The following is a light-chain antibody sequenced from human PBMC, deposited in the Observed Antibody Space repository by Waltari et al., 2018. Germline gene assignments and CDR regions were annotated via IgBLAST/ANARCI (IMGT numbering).Light chain of an antibody. CDR1: SSDVGGYNY. CDR3: SSYTSSITSVL. V-gene: IGLV2-14*01. Sequence: QSALTQPASVSGSPGQSITISCPGTSSDVGGYNYVSWYQQHPGKAPKLMIYEVSNRPSGASNRFSGSKSGNTASLTISGLQAEDEADYYCSSYTSSITSVLFGGGTRVTVL. CDR2: EVS. J-gene: IGLJ2*01.